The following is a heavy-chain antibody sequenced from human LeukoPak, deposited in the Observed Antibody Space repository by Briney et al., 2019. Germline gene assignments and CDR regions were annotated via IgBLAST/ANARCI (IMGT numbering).Heavy chain of an antibody. D-gene: IGHD3-10*01. CDR3: AKGSF. J-gene: IGHJ4*02. Sequence: GGSLRLSCVVSGSTFSTSAMSWVRQAPGKGLEWVSGISESGGSTYYADSVKGRFTSSRDNSKNTLYLQMNNLRAEDTAAYYCAKGSFWGQGTLVTVSS. CDR1: GSTFSTSA. V-gene: IGHV3-23*01. CDR2: ISESGGST.